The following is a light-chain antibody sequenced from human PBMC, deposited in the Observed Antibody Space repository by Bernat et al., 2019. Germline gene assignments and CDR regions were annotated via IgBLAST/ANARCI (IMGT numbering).Light chain of an antibody. CDR1: NIGSKS. CDR2: DDS. Sequence: SYVLTQPPSVSVAPGKTARITCGGNNIGSKSVHWYQQKPGQAPVLAVYDDSDRPSGIPERFSGSTSGNTATLTISGVEGGDVADYCCQVWDSSSDHPVFGGGTKLPVL. J-gene: IGLJ3*02. V-gene: IGLV3-21*03. CDR3: QVWDSSSDHPV.